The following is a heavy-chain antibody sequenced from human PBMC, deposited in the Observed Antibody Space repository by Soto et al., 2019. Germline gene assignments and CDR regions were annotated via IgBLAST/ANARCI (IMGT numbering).Heavy chain of an antibody. CDR1: GYTFTSYG. V-gene: IGHV1-18*01. D-gene: IGHD5-12*01. CDR3: AGSGYSGPLMGGYYYYMDV. J-gene: IGHJ6*03. CDR2: ISAYNGNT. Sequence: ASVKVSCKASGYTFTSYGISWVRQAPGQGLEWMGWISAYNGNTNYAQKLQGRVTMTTDTSTSTAYMELRSLRSDDTAVYYCAGSGYSGPLMGGYYYYMDVWGKGTTVTVSS.